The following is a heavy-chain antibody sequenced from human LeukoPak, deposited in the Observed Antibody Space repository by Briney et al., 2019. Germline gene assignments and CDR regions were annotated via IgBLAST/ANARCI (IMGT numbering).Heavy chain of an antibody. CDR1: GYTFTSYG. Sequence: ASVKVSCKGSGYTFTSYGISWVRQAPGQGLEWIGWISAYNGNTNYAQKLQGRVTMTTYTSTSTAYMELRSMRSGDTAVYYCARRIVGATTSLFDPWGQGTLVTVSS. J-gene: IGHJ5*02. D-gene: IGHD1-26*01. CDR3: ARRIVGATTSLFDP. V-gene: IGHV1-18*01. CDR2: ISAYNGNT.